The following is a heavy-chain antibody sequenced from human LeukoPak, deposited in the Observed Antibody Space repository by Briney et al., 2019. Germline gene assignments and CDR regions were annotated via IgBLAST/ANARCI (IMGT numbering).Heavy chain of an antibody. Sequence: SGKVSCKASGGTFTSYAISWVRQAPGQGLEWMGGIIPIFGTANYAQKFQGRVTITADESTSTAYMELSSLRSEDTAVYYCARDLAVAGLDYWGQGTLVTVSS. CDR3: ARDLAVAGLDY. V-gene: IGHV1-69*01. CDR2: IIPIFGTA. CDR1: GGTFTSYA. J-gene: IGHJ4*02. D-gene: IGHD6-19*01.